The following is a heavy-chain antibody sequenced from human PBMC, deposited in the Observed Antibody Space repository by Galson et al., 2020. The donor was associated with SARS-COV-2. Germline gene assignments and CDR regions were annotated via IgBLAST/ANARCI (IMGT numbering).Heavy chain of an antibody. CDR3: VKEGADCSSTSCLYYFDS. CDR2: INSDGSDT. D-gene: IGHD2-2*01. J-gene: IGHJ4*02. Sequence: GESLKISCEASGYIFSTYWMHWVRQAPGKGLVWVARINSDGSDTTYADSVKGRFTISRDNAKNTLYLQMNSLRAEDTAVYYCVKEGADCSSTSCLYYFDSWGQGTLVTVSS. CDR1: GYIFSTYW. V-gene: IGHV3-74*01.